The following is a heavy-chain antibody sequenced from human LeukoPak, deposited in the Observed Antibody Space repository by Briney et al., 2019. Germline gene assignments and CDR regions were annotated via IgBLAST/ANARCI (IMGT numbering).Heavy chain of an antibody. J-gene: IGHJ5*02. CDR3: ARTLWFGEAWFDP. D-gene: IGHD3-10*01. CDR2: INHSGST. V-gene: IGHV4-34*01. CDR1: GGSFSGYY. Sequence: PSETLSLTCAVYGGSFSGYYWSWIRQPPGKGLEWIGEINHSGSTNYNPSLKSRVTISVDTSKNQFSLKLSSVTAADTAVYYCARTLWFGEAWFDPWGQGTLVTVSS.